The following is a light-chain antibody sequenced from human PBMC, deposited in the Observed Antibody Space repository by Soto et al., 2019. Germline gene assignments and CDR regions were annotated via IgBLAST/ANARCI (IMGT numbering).Light chain of an antibody. CDR2: EGI. V-gene: IGLV2-23*01. CDR3: CSYVGATTYV. J-gene: IGLJ1*01. CDR1: SXTVGGFNV. Sequence: QSALTQPASVSGSPGQSITISCTGTSXTVGGFNVVSWYQQHPGKAPKVIIYEGIKRPSGISNRFSGSNSGSTASLTISGLQAEDEADYYCCSYVGATTYVFGTGTKVTLL.